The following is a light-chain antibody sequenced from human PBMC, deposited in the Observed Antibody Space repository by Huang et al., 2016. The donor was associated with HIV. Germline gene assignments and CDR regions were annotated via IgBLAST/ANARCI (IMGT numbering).Light chain of an antibody. Sequence: DIQITQSPSTLSASVGDRVPITCRATETIGKWLAWYQQKPGTDPKLLIAEASTLRGGVPSRFSGSGAGTEFTLTISSLQPDDFATYYCQQYYSLWTFGQGTRVEVK. CDR1: ETIGKW. V-gene: IGKV1-5*03. J-gene: IGKJ1*01. CDR3: QQYYSLWT. CDR2: EAS.